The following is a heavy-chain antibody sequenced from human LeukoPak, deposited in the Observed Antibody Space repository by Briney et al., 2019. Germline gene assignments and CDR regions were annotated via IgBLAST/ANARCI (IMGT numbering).Heavy chain of an antibody. CDR3: ARHDISGSHDAFDI. CDR1: GGSVSSSRYY. D-gene: IGHD1-26*01. Sequence: SETLSLTCTVSGGSVSSSRYYWGWIRQPPGKGLEWIGSIYSSGTTLYNPSLKSRVTISVDTSRNQFSLRLSSVTAADTAVYYCARHDISGSHDAFDIWGQGTMVTVSS. CDR2: IYSSGTT. V-gene: IGHV4-39*01. J-gene: IGHJ3*02.